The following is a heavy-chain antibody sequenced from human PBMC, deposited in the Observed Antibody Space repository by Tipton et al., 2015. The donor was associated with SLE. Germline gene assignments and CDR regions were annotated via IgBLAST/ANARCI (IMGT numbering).Heavy chain of an antibody. J-gene: IGHJ4*02. V-gene: IGHV3-64*01. CDR3: ISEEY. CDR2: ISGDGGTT. Sequence: SLRLSCTASGFSFSWFAMQWVRQAPGKGLEYVSSISGDGGTTSYANSVKGRFTIYRDNSNNRLYLQMGSVRAEDMAVYYCISEEYWGQGTQVTVSA. D-gene: IGHD3-3*02. CDR1: GFSFSWFA.